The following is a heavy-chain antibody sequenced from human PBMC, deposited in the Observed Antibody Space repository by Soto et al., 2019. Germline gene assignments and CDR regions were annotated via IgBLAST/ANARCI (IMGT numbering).Heavy chain of an antibody. CDR1: GFTFSSYW. CDR2: IDTDGSST. CDR3: XXXXXXXXXDY. Sequence: EVQLVESGGGLVQPGESLRLSCAASGFTFSSYWMHWVRQAPGKGLVWVAHIDTDGSSTSYADSVKGRFTISRDNAKNTLYXXMXXXXXXXXXXXXXXXXXXXXXXDYWGLGTLVTVSS. J-gene: IGHJ4*02. V-gene: IGHV3-74*01.